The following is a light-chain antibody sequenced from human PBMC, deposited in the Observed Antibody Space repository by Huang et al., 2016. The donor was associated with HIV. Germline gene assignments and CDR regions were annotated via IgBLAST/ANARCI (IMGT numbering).Light chain of an antibody. J-gene: IGKJ5*01. CDR2: DAY. CDR1: QSVSSY. Sequence: EIVLTQSPATLSLSPGGRATLSCRASQSVSSYLAWYQQKPGQAPRLRIYDAYNRATGIPARFSGSGSGTDFTLTISSLEPEDFAVYYCQQRSNWPPAFGQGTRLEIK. V-gene: IGKV3-11*01. CDR3: QQRSNWPPA.